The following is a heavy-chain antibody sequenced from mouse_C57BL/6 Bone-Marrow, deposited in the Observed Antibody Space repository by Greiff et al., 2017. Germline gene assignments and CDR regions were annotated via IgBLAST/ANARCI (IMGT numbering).Heavy chain of an antibody. CDR1: GYSFTGYY. J-gene: IGHJ1*03. CDR2: INPSTGGT. D-gene: IGHD1-1*01. Sequence: VQLQQSGPELVKPGASVKISCKASGYSFTGYYMNWVKQSPEKSLEWIGEINPSTGGTTYNQKFKAKATLTVDKSSSTAYMQLKSLTSEDSAVYYCASFVYYYGSSYWYFDVWGTGTTVTVSS. CDR3: ASFVYYYGSSYWYFDV. V-gene: IGHV1-42*01.